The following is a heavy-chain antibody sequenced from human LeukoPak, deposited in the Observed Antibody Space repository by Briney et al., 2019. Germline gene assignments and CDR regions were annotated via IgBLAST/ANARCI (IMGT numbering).Heavy chain of an antibody. V-gene: IGHV3-30*04. D-gene: IGHD5-18*01. CDR3: ARDSGCSYGRGYFDY. CDR1: GFTFSSYA. Sequence: GGSLRLSCAASGFTFSSYAMHWVRQAPGKGLEWVAVISYDGSNKYYADSVRGRFTISRDNSKNTLYLQMNSLRAEDTAVYYCARDSGCSYGRGYFDYWGQGTLVTVSS. CDR2: ISYDGSNK. J-gene: IGHJ4*02.